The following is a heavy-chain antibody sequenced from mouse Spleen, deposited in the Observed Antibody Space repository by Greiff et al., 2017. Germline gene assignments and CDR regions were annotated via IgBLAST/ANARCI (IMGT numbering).Heavy chain of an antibody. J-gene: IGHJ2*01. CDR3: ARGLLRFSPYFDY. D-gene: IGHD1-1*01. V-gene: IGHV1-26*01. Sequence: VQLQQSGPELVKPGASVKISCKASGYTFTDYYMNWVKQSHGKSLEWIGDINPNNGGTSYNQKFKGKATLTVDKSSSTAYMELRSLTSEDSAVYYCARGLLRFSPYFDYWGQGTTLTVSS. CDR1: GYTFTDYY. CDR2: INPNNGGT.